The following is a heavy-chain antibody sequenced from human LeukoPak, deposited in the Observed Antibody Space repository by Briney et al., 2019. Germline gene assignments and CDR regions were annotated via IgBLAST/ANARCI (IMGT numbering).Heavy chain of an antibody. CDR3: ARLEIGYCSSTSCRRGRYYYMDV. CDR2: IHYTGST. V-gene: IGHV4-59*12. J-gene: IGHJ6*03. Sequence: SETLSLTCTVSGGSISSYYWSWIRQSPGKGLECIGYIHYTGSTNYNPSLKTRVTISVETSKNQFSLKLSSVTAADTAVYYCARLEIGYCSSTSCRRGRYYYMDVWGKGTTVTISS. CDR1: GGSISSYY. D-gene: IGHD2-2*01.